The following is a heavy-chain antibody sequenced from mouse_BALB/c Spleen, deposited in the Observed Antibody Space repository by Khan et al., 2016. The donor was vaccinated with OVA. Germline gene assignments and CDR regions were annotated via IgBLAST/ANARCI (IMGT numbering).Heavy chain of an antibody. D-gene: IGHD1-1*01. CDR2: FSPSSGYN. Sequence: QVQLQQSGAELARPGASVKMSCKASAYPFTSYTIHWVKQRPGQGLEWIGYFSPSSGYNNYYQNFKDKATLTADKSYRTAYMQLSSQTSEDSAVYYCAREGAHLRSYGWFDYWGQGTLVTVSA. CDR1: AYPFTSYT. V-gene: IGHV1-4*01. J-gene: IGHJ3*01. CDR3: AREGAHLRSYGWFDY.